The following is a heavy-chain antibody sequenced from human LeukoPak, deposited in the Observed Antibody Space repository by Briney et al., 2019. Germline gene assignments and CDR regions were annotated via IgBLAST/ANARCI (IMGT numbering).Heavy chain of an antibody. D-gene: IGHD6-13*01. CDR1: GGSISSGSYY. CDR3: ARHEAAAGSRFWFDP. J-gene: IGHJ5*02. CDR2: IYTSGST. V-gene: IGHV4-61*02. Sequence: SETLSLTCTVSGGSISSGSYYWSWIRQPAGKGLEWIGRIYTSGSTNYNPSLKSRVTISVDTSKNQFSLKLSSVTAADTAVYYCARHEAAAGSRFWFDPWGQGTLVTVSS.